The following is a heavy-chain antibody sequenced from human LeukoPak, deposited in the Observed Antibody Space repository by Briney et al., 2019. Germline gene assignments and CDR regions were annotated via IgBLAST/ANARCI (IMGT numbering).Heavy chain of an antibody. CDR3: AKFSSSWYYDAFDI. CDR2: ISGSGGST. V-gene: IGHV3-23*01. Sequence: GGSLRLSCAASGFTVSSNYMSWVRQAPGKGLEWVSVISGSGGSTYYADSVKGRFTISRDNSKNTLYLQMNSLRAEDTAVYYCAKFSSSWYYDAFDIWGQGTMVTVSS. CDR1: GFTVSSNY. J-gene: IGHJ3*02. D-gene: IGHD6-13*01.